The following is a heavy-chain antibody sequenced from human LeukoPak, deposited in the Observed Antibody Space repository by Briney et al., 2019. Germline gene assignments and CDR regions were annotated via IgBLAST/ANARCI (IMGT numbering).Heavy chain of an antibody. Sequence: GGSLRLSCAASGFTFSNAWMSWVRQAPGKGREWVGRIKSKTDGGTTDYAAPVKGRFTISRDDSKNTLYLQMNSLKTEDTAVYYCTTDATWIQLWLPYDDWGQGTLVTVSS. CDR1: GFTFSNAW. CDR3: TTDATWIQLWLPYDD. V-gene: IGHV3-15*01. J-gene: IGHJ4*02. D-gene: IGHD5-18*01. CDR2: IKSKTDGGTT.